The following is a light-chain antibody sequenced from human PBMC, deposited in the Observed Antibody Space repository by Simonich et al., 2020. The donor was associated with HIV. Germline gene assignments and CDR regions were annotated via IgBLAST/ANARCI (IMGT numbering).Light chain of an antibody. CDR2: AAS. J-gene: IGKJ1*01. CDR1: QDISTW. Sequence: DILMTPSPSSVSASVGHRVTITCRASQDISTWLAWYQQTQGKAPKLLIYAASTLQSGVPSRFSGSGSGTDFTLTISSLQPEDFATYYCQQANTFPRTFGQGTKVEIK. V-gene: IGKV1-12*01. CDR3: QQANTFPRT.